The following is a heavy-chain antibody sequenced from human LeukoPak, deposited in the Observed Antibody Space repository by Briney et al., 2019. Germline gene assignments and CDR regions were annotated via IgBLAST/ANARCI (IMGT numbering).Heavy chain of an antibody. CDR1: GDSVTSGGYY. D-gene: IGHD3-10*01. Sequence: SQTLSLTCTVSGDSVTSGGYYWNWIRQHPVKGLEWIRYIYYTGRTNYNPFLKSRINITADTSKNQFSLKQKSVTAADTAIYCARSGLYYPGSGSFDYWGQGALVTVSS. CDR2: IYYTGRT. J-gene: IGHJ4*02. CDR3: ARSGLYYPGSGSFDY. V-gene: IGHV4-31*03.